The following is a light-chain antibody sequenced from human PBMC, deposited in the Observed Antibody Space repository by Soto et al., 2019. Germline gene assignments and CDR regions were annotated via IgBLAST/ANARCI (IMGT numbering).Light chain of an antibody. J-gene: IGLJ7*01. CDR2: DDT. CDR1: VGL. Sequence: QSALTQPASVSGSPGQSITISCTGTVGLVSWYQQHPGKVPKLIIYDDTKRPSGVSSRFSGSKSGNTASLTISGLQPEDEADYYCMSYIASTTTHWVLGGGTQLTVL. CDR3: MSYIASTTTHWV. V-gene: IGLV2-14*02.